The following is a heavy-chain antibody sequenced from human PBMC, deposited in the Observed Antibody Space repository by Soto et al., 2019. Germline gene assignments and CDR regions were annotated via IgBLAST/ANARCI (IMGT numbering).Heavy chain of an antibody. CDR1: GGTFSSCA. V-gene: IGHV1-8*02. Sequence: ASVKVCCKASGGTFSSCALNWVRQATGQGLEWMGWMNPNSGNTGYAQKFQGRVTMTRNTSISTAYMELSSLRSEDTAVYYCALRGIGGWFDPWGQGTLVTVSS. J-gene: IGHJ5*02. CDR2: MNPNSGNT. CDR3: ALRGIGGWFDP. D-gene: IGHD3-10*01.